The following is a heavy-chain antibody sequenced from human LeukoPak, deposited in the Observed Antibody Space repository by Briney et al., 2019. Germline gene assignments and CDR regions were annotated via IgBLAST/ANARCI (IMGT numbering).Heavy chain of an antibody. CDR3: ARRGYCSGGSCYSFDY. D-gene: IGHD2-15*01. Sequence: PSETLSLTCTVSGGSISGYYWRWLRQPPGKGRECIGHIYYSVSTNYNPSLESRVTIFVDTSKNQFSLRLSSVTAADTALYYCARRGYCSGGSCYSFDYWGQGTLVTVSS. V-gene: IGHV4-59*08. CDR1: GGSISGYY. CDR2: IYYSVST. J-gene: IGHJ4*02.